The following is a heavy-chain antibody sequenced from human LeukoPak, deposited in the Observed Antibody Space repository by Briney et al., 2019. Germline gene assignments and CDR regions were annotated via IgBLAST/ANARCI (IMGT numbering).Heavy chain of an antibody. J-gene: IGHJ6*03. CDR1: GYSLTSYW. CDR3: ARPGLPRYYYGSGSYYMDV. Sequence: GESLKISCKGSGYSLTSYWIGWVRQMPGKGLECMGIIYPGDSDTRYSPSFQGQVTISADKSISTAYLQWSSLKASDTAMYYCARPGLPRYYYGSGSYYMDVWGKGTTVTVSS. CDR2: IYPGDSDT. V-gene: IGHV5-51*01. D-gene: IGHD3-10*01.